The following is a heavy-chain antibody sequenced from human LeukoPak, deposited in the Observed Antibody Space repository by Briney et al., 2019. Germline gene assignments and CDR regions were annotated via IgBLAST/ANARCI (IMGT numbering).Heavy chain of an antibody. V-gene: IGHV1-24*01. CDR3: TLQRISFLNYFDP. D-gene: IGHD2/OR15-2a*01. CDR2: FDPEDGET. Sequence: ASVKVSCKVSGHTLTELFMHWVRQAPGKGLEWRGGFDPEDGETIYAQKFQGRVTMTKDTSTHTGYMELSSLRSDDTAVYYCTLQRISFLNYFDPWGQGTLVTVSS. CDR1: GHTLTELF. J-gene: IGHJ5*02.